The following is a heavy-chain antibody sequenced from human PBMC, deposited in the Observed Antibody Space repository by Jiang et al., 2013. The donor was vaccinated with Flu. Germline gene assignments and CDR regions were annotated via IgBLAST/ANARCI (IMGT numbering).Heavy chain of an antibody. D-gene: IGHD4-17*01. CDR1: GFNFSNHA. CDR2: VSYAGNRG. V-gene: IGHV3-30*04. Sequence: VQLVESGGGVVQPGRSLRLSCAASGFNFSNHAMHWIRQAPGKGLEWVAVVSYAGNRGYYGDSVRGRFSISKDDSKNTLFLQMNSLGPDDTAVYFCARGAITVTSPKGLDFWGQGTLVTVSS. J-gene: IGHJ4*02. CDR3: ARGAITVTSPKGLDF.